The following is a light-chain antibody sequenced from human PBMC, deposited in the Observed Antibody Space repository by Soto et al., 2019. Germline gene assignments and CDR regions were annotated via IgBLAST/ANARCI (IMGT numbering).Light chain of an antibody. CDR3: QQYGSSTYT. CDR2: GAS. J-gene: IGKJ2*01. CDR1: QSVSSNH. Sequence: EIVFTQSPGSLSLSPRERATLSCRASQSVSSNHLAWYQQKAGQAPRLLIYGASRRATGIPDRFSGSGSGTEFTLTISRLEPEDFAVYYCQQYGSSTYTFGQGTKV. V-gene: IGKV3-20*01.